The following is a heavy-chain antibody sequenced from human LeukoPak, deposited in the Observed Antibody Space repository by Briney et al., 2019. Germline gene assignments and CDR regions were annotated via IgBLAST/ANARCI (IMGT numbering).Heavy chain of an antibody. CDR3: ARVFDSGSQAYFYYMDV. CDR1: GGSVSNYY. CDR2: IYYTET. V-gene: IGHV4-59*02. D-gene: IGHD3-10*01. Sequence: SETLSLTCTVSGGSVSNYYWSWIRQSPGKGLEWIGYIYYTETSYNPSLKSRVTMSVDTSKNQFSLKVSSVTAADTAVYYCARVFDSGSQAYFYYMDVWGKGTTVTISS. J-gene: IGHJ6*03.